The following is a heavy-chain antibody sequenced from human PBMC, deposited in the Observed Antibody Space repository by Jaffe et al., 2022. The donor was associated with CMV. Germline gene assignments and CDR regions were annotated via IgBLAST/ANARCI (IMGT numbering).Heavy chain of an antibody. J-gene: IGHJ5*02. D-gene: IGHD2-8*01. CDR1: GYSFTSYW. V-gene: IGHV5-51*01. Sequence: EVQLVQSGAEVKKPGESLKISCKGSGYSFTSYWIGWVRQMPGKGLEWMGIIYPGDSDTRYSPSFQGQVTISADKSISTAYLQWSSLKASDTAMYYCARQKGYCTNGVCYNWFDPWGQGTLVTVSS. CDR2: IYPGDSDT. CDR3: ARQKGYCTNGVCYNWFDP.